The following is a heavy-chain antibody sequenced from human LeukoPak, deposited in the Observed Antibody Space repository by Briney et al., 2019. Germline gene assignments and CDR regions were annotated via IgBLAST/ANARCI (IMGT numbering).Heavy chain of an antibody. V-gene: IGHV3-7*01. CDR3: ARDARYFDWLLSRYFDY. J-gene: IGHJ4*02. Sequence: GGSLRLSCAASGFTFSSYWMSWVRQAPGKGLEWVANIKQDGSEKYYVDSVKGRFTISRDNAKNSLYLQMNSLGAEDTAVYYCARDARYFDWLLSRYFDYWGQGTLVTVSS. D-gene: IGHD3-9*01. CDR1: GFTFSSYW. CDR2: IKQDGSEK.